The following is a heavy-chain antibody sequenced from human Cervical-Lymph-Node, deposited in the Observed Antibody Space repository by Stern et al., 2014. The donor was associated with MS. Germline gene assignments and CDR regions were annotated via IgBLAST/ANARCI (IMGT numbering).Heavy chain of an antibody. D-gene: IGHD1-26*01. CDR3: ARGELKEGLVRGMDV. J-gene: IGHJ6*02. CDR2: IIPNFGSA. CDR1: GGTFSSYA. Sequence: QVQLVESGAEVKKPGSSVKVSCKASGGTFSSYAISWVRQAPGQGLEWMGGIIPNFGSANYAQKFQGRSTITSDDSTRTAHMELSSLRSEDTAVYYCARGELKEGLVRGMDVLGQGTTVTVSS. V-gene: IGHV1-69*01.